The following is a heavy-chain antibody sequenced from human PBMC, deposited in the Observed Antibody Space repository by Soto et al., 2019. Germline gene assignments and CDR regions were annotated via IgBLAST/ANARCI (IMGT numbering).Heavy chain of an antibody. Sequence: PSETLSLTCTVSGCSISSGGYYWTWIRQPPGKGLEWIGYIYYTGSTNYNPSLKSRVTISVDTSKNQFSLKLSSVTAADTAVYYCARTYYYDSSAYLFDYWGQGTLVTVSS. J-gene: IGHJ4*02. CDR2: IYYTGST. V-gene: IGHV4-61*08. CDR1: GCSISSGGYY. CDR3: ARTYYYDSSAYLFDY. D-gene: IGHD3-22*01.